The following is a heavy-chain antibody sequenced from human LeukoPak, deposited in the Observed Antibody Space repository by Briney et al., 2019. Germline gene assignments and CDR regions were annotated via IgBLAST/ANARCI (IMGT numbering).Heavy chain of an antibody. Sequence: GGSLRLSCAASGFTFSTYWMSWVRQAPRKGLEWVANMKQDGSEKYYVDSVKGRFTISRGNAKNSLYLQMNSLRAEDTAVYYCASGGGWALGSLWGQGTLVTVSS. D-gene: IGHD6-19*01. CDR2: MKQDGSEK. J-gene: IGHJ4*02. CDR3: ASGGGWALGSL. V-gene: IGHV3-7*05. CDR1: GFTFSTYW.